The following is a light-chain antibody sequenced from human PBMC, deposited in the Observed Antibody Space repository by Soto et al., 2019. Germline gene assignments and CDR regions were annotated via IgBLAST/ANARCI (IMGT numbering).Light chain of an antibody. J-gene: IGKJ1*01. CDR3: QQRSNWPPWT. Sequence: EIVLTQSPGTLSLCPGEIATLSCSASQSVSSSYLAWYQQKPGQAPRLLIYGASSRATGIPDRFSGSGSGTDFTLTIRSLEPEDFAVYYCQQRSNWPPWTCGQGNTGAIK. V-gene: IGKV3D-20*02. CDR2: GAS. CDR1: QSVSSSY.